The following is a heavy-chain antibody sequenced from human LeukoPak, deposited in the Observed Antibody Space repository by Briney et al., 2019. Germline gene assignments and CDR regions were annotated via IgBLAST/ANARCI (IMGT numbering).Heavy chain of an antibody. CDR2: ISDTCGST. CDR3: AEEVGTTYPTFDY. Sequence: GGSLRLSCAASGFIFKNYVVSWVRQAPGKGLEWVSSISDTCGSTYYADSVKGRFTISRDNSKKTLYLQMSSLRAEATAVYYCAEEVGTTYPTFDYWGQGTLVTVSS. J-gene: IGHJ4*02. V-gene: IGHV3-23*01. D-gene: IGHD1-26*01. CDR1: GFIFKNYV.